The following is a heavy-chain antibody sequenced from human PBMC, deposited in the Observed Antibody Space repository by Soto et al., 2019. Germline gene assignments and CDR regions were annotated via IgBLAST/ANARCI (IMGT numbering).Heavy chain of an antibody. V-gene: IGHV2-5*02. CDR1: GFSLSTTGVG. CDR3: AHMGYTNGYVDY. CDR2: IYWDEDK. J-gene: IGHJ4*02. Sequence: QISLRESGPPLVKPTQTLTLTCSFSGFSLSTTGVGVGWIRQPPGKALEWLAVIYWDEDKSYSPSLKSRLTITKDTSKNQVVLTMTTMDPVDTATYYCAHMGYTNGYVDYWGQGTLVTVSS. D-gene: IGHD2-8*01.